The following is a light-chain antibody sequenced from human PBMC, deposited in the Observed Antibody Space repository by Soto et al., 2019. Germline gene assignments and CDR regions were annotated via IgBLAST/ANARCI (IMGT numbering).Light chain of an antibody. J-gene: IGLJ1*01. CDR3: ASYTTSSTYV. Sequence: QSVLTQRASVSGSPGQSIAISCTGTSSDGGGYSYVSWYQQQPGKAPKLVISDVSNRPSGVSDRFSGSKSGNTASLTISGLQTEDEDDYYCASYTTSSTYVFGTGTKVTVL. CDR2: DVS. CDR1: SSDGGGYSY. V-gene: IGLV2-14*01.